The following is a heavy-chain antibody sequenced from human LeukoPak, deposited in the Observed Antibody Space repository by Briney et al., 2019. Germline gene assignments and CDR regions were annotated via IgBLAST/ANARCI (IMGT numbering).Heavy chain of an antibody. CDR3: AKVGGFGRSWRYEY. Sequence: GGSLRLSCTASGFTLSSHWMVWFRQAPGKGLEGVANIEQDGNEKNFVVSVKGRTTISRDNAKNSLYLQMNSLRVEDTAVYHCAKVGGFGRSWRYEYWGRGTLVTVSS. D-gene: IGHD3-16*01. J-gene: IGHJ4*02. CDR2: IEQDGNEK. CDR1: GFTLSSHW. V-gene: IGHV3-7*01.